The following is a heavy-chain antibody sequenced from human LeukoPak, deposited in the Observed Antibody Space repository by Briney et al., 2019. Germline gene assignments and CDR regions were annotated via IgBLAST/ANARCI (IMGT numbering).Heavy chain of an antibody. CDR2: IYYSGST. CDR1: GGSISSYY. Sequence: SETLSLTCTVFGGSISSYYWSWIRQPPGKGLEWIGYIYYSGSTNYNPSLKSRVTISVDTSKNQFSLKLRSVTAADTAVYYCANGGYCSSTSCYPNWFDPWGQGTLVTVSS. D-gene: IGHD2-2*01. V-gene: IGHV4-59*01. J-gene: IGHJ5*02. CDR3: ANGGYCSSTSCYPNWFDP.